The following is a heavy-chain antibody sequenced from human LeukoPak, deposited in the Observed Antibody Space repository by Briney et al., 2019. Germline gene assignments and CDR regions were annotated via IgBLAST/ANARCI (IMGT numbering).Heavy chain of an antibody. CDR2: ISSSSSYI. J-gene: IGHJ4*02. CDR1: GFTFSSYS. D-gene: IGHD3-10*01. CDR3: ARDGSWSYYGLGSYYQTYYFDY. Sequence: GGSLRLSCAASGFTFSSYSMNWVRQAPGKGLEWVSSISSSSSYIYYADSVKGRFTISRDNAKNSLYLQMNSLRAEDTAVYYCARDGSWSYYGLGSYYQTYYFDYWGQGTLVTVSS. V-gene: IGHV3-21*01.